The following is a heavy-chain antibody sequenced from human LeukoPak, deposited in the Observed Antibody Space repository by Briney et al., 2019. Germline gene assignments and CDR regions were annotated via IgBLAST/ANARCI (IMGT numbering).Heavy chain of an antibody. CDR2: ISAYNGNT. Sequence: GASVNVSFTASGYTFTIYGISWVRQAPGQGLEWMGWISAYNGNTNYAQKLQGRVTMTTDTSTSTAYMELRSLRSDDTAVYYCARDLTMIVVVPHYWGQGTLVTVSS. D-gene: IGHD3-22*01. CDR3: ARDLTMIVVVPHY. J-gene: IGHJ4*02. V-gene: IGHV1-18*01. CDR1: GYTFTIYG.